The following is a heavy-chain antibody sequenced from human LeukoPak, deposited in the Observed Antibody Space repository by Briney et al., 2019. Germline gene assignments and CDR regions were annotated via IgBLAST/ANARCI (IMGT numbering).Heavy chain of an antibody. D-gene: IGHD4-23*01. J-gene: IGHJ6*03. CDR3: ARIPTVDYYMDV. V-gene: IGHV1-18*01. Sequence: ASVKVSCKASGYTFTTYGISWVRQAPRQGLEWMGWISTYNGNTDYAQKLQGRVTMTTDTSTSTAYMELRSLRSDDTAVYYCARIPTVDYYMDVWGKGTTVTISS. CDR2: ISTYNGNT. CDR1: GYTFTTYG.